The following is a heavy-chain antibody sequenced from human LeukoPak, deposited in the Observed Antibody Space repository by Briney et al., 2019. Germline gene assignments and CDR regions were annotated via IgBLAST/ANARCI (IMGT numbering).Heavy chain of an antibody. CDR1: GFTFSSHW. CDR2: IKQDGNEK. V-gene: IGHV3-7*01. CDR3: ARDKVVGATFFDY. J-gene: IGHJ4*02. Sequence: GSLRLSCAAPGFTFSSHWMSWVRQAPGKGPEWVANIKQDGNEKYYVDSVKGRFTISRDNAKNSLYLQMNSLRDEDTAVYYCARDKVVGATFFDYWGQGTLVTVSS. D-gene: IGHD1-26*01.